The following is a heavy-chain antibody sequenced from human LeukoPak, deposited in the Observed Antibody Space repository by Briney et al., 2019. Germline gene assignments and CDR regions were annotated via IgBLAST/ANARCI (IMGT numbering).Heavy chain of an antibody. J-gene: IGHJ4*02. Sequence: ASVKVSCKASGYAFTGYYMHWVRQAPGQGLEWMGWINPNSGGTNYAQKFQGWVTMTRDTSISTAYMELSRLRSDDTAVYYCARDPGYSYGYDYWGQGTLVTVSS. CDR2: INPNSGGT. V-gene: IGHV1-2*04. CDR1: GYAFTGYY. D-gene: IGHD5-18*01. CDR3: ARDPGYSYGYDY.